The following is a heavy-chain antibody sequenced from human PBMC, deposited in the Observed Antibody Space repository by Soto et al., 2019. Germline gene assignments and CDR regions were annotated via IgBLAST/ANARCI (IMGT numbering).Heavy chain of an antibody. CDR2: IVVGSGNT. J-gene: IGHJ5*01. CDR1: AMTFTMSA. CDR3: AAGYFDW. V-gene: IGHV1-58*01. D-gene: IGHD3-9*01. Sequence: KATAMTFTMSAVPWKQHTRGQRLEWIGWIVVGSGNTNYAQKFQERVTITRDMSTSTAYMELSSLRSEDTAVYYCAAGYFDW.